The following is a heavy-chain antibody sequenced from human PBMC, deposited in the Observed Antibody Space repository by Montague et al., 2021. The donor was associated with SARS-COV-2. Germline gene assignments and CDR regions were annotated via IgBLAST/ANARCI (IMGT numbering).Heavy chain of an antibody. J-gene: IGHJ5*02. V-gene: IGHV4-30-2*01. CDR1: GASISNGGYT. CDR3: ARSMIRGGLNCFDP. D-gene: IGHD3-10*01. Sequence: TLSLTCAVSGASISNGGYTWSWIRRPPGKGLEWIGYIYQSGTTRYNPSLKSRVTMSVDKSKNQFSLQLTSVIAADTAIYFCARSMIRGGLNCFDPWGQGTLVTVSS. CDR2: IYQSGTT.